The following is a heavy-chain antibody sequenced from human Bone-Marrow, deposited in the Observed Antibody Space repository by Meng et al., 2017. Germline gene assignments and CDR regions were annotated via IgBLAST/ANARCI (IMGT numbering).Heavy chain of an antibody. D-gene: IGHD3-22*01. Sequence: QLQLQESGPGLVKPSETLSLTCTVSGGSFSGYYWSWIRQPPGKGLEWIGEINHSGSTNYNPSLKSRVTISVDTSKNQFSLKLSSVTAADTAVYYCARDNTMIGSFDYWGQGTLVTVSS. J-gene: IGHJ4*02. CDR2: INHSGST. CDR3: ARDNTMIGSFDY. V-gene: IGHV4-34*01. CDR1: GGSFSGYY.